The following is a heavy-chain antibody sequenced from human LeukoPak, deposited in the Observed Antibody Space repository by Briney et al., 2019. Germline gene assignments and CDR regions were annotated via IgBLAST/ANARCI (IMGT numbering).Heavy chain of an antibody. Sequence: PSETLSLTCTVSGGSISSYYWSRIRQPPGKGLEWIGYIYYSGSTNYNPSLKSRVTISVDTSKNQFSLKLSSVTAADTAVYYCARLPTTELPIDYWGQGTLVTVFS. D-gene: IGHD1-7*01. CDR2: IYYSGST. CDR3: ARLPTTELPIDY. CDR1: GGSISSYY. V-gene: IGHV4-59*08. J-gene: IGHJ4*02.